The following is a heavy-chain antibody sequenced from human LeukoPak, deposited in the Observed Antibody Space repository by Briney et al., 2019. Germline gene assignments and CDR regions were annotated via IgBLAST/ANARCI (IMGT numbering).Heavy chain of an antibody. Sequence: GGSLRLSCAASGFTFYEYAMNWVRQRPDKGLEWVAVIKGSGDTTYYAESVKGRFTISRDNSKNTVSLQMNDLRAEDAAIYFCAKGLRYYAVMGDAFDMWGQGTTVAVSS. CDR2: IKGSGDTT. V-gene: IGHV3-23*01. J-gene: IGHJ3*02. CDR3: AKGLRYYAVMGDAFDM. D-gene: IGHD3-9*01. CDR1: GFTFYEYA.